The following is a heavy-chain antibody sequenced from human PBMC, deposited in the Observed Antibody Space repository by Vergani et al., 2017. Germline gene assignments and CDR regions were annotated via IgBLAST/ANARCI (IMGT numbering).Heavy chain of an antibody. CDR3: VKDAGSYENCFDS. J-gene: IGHJ5*01. Sequence: EVQLLESGGSLKQPGGSVRLSCAASGFTFSTYAMHLVRQAPGKGLEWVSALTGGGGSTYYADSFKGRFIISRDNSRDTLYLQMNSLRPEDTATYYCVKDAGSYENCFDSWGQGTLVTVSS. CDR1: GFTFSTYA. D-gene: IGHD3-10*01. CDR2: LTGGGGST. V-gene: IGHV3-23*01.